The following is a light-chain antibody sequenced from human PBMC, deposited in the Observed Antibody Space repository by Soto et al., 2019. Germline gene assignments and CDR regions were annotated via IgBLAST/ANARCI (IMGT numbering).Light chain of an antibody. J-gene: IGKJ4*01. V-gene: IGKV3-15*01. CDR2: GAA. Sequence: EKVMTQSPAALSVSPGERATLSCRASQSVNSNLAWYQRKPGQPPRLLLYGAATRATGIPARFSGSASGTEFTLPIRSLQCEDSAVYYCQQYNDWPLTFGGGTKVEIK. CDR3: QQYNDWPLT. CDR1: QSVNSN.